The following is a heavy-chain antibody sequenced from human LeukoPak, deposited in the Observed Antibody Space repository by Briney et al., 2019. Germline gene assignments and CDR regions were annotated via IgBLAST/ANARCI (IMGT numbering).Heavy chain of an antibody. J-gene: IGHJ6*03. CDR2: IYPGDSDT. V-gene: IGHV5-51*01. CDR1: GYSFTSHW. Sequence: GESLKISCKGSGYSFTSHWIGWVRQMPGKGLEWMGIIYPGDSDTTYSPSFQGQVTISADKSISTAYLQWSSLKASDTAMYYCARRAYDYYYYMDVWGKGTTVTVSS. CDR3: ARRAYDYYYYMDV. D-gene: IGHD2-2*01.